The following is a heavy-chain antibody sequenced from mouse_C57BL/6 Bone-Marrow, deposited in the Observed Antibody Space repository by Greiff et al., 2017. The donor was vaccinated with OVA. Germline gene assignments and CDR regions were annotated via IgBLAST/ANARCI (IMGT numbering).Heavy chain of an antibody. Sequence: QVQLKQPGAELVRPGSSVKLSCKASGYTFTSYWMHWVKQRPIQGLEWIGNIDPSDSETHYNQKFKDKATLTVDKSSSTAYMQLSSLTSEDSAVDYCARSTTVVAQWYFDVWGTGTTVTVSS. D-gene: IGHD1-1*01. CDR2: IDPSDSET. CDR3: ARSTTVVAQWYFDV. CDR1: GYTFTSYW. V-gene: IGHV1-52*01. J-gene: IGHJ1*03.